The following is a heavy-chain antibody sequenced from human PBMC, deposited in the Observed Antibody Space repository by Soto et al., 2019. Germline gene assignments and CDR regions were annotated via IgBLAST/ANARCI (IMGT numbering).Heavy chain of an antibody. D-gene: IGHD6-13*01. V-gene: IGHV4-4*02. Sequence: SETLSLTCAVSGGSISSSNWWSWVRQPPGKGLEWIGEIYHSGSTNYNPSLKSRVTISVDKSKNQFSLKLSSMTAADTAVYYCARVFLLINPGIADLGWFDPWGQGTLVTVSS. CDR3: ARVFLLINPGIADLGWFDP. CDR1: GGSISSSNW. J-gene: IGHJ5*02. CDR2: IYHSGST.